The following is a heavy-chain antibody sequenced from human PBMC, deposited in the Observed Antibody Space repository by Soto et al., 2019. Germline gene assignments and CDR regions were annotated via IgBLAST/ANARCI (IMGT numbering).Heavy chain of an antibody. Sequence: QVQLVQSGAEVKKPGASLRVSCKASGYTFSNFGLSWVRQAPGQGLEWMGWISPSNGKTNYAQKFQDRVTMTTDTSTNTAYMDLRSLKSDDAAVYYCARIIMVLGVATVGNYFDHWGQGTLLTVSS. CDR1: GYTFSNFG. V-gene: IGHV1-18*01. J-gene: IGHJ4*02. D-gene: IGHD3-10*01. CDR3: ARIIMVLGVATVGNYFDH. CDR2: ISPSNGKT.